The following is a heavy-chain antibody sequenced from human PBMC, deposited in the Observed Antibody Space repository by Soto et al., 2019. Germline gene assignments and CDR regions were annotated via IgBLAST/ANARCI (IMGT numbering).Heavy chain of an antibody. J-gene: IGHJ4*02. V-gene: IGHV3-53*04. Sequence: EVQLVESGGGLVQPGGSLRLSCAASGFTVSSNYMSWVRQAPGKGLEWVSVIYSGGSTYYADSVKGRFTISRHNSKDTRYLQMNSLRAEDTAVYYCMTGYSSDIAYWGQGTLVTVSS. CDR1: GFTVSSNY. CDR2: IYSGGST. CDR3: MTGYSSDIAY. D-gene: IGHD6-19*01.